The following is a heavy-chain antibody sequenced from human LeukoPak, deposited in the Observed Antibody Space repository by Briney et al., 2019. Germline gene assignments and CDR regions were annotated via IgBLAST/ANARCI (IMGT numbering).Heavy chain of an antibody. Sequence: PSGTLSLTCAVSGVSISGSIWWSWVRQPPGKGLEWIGEIYHDGSTNYNASLQGRATITVDKSKNQFFLKLSSVTAADTAVYFCARSHDYIWGSYRVWGQGTQVAVSS. J-gene: IGHJ1*01. CDR2: IYHDGST. D-gene: IGHD3-16*02. V-gene: IGHV4-4*02. CDR1: GVSISGSIW. CDR3: ARSHDYIWGSYRV.